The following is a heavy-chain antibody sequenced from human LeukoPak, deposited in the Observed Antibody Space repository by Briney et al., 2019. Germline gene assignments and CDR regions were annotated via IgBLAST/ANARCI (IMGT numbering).Heavy chain of an antibody. CDR3: AKVFYTTSFDF. CDR2: ISDGGDKT. V-gene: IGHV3-23*01. J-gene: IGHJ4*02. Sequence: GGSLRLSCAASTTFAMSWVRQAPGRALEWVSVISDGGDKTHYAASVGGRFTISRDTSKKTVSQQMNGLRVDDTAVNFCAKVFYTTSFDFSGQGILVTVSP. D-gene: IGHD1-1*01. CDR1: TTFA.